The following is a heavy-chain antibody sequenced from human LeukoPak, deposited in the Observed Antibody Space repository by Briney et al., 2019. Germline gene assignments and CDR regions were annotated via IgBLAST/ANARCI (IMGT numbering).Heavy chain of an antibody. Sequence: SETLSLTCTVSGGSISSSSYYWGWIRQPPGKGLEWIGSIYYSGSTYYNPSLKSRVTISVDTSKNQFSLKLSSVTAADTAVYYCARGAGYSSSWYFDLWGRGTLVTVSS. CDR3: ARGAGYSSSWYFDL. D-gene: IGHD6-13*01. V-gene: IGHV4-39*07. J-gene: IGHJ2*01. CDR2: IYYSGST. CDR1: GGSISSSSYY.